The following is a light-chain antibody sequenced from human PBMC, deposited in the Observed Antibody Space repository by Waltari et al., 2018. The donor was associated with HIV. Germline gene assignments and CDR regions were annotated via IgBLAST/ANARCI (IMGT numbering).Light chain of an antibody. CDR2: DYT. V-gene: IGLV3-21*03. J-gene: IGLJ2*01. CDR3: QVWDGNTDVWI. Sequence: SYVLSQPPSVSVAPGKTATITCGGTTLGSGSVHWHQQRPGQAPVLVVFDYTDRPSGIPERFSGANSGNTATLTITRVEVGDEADYYCQVWDGNTDVWIFGGGTKLTVL. CDR1: TLGSGS.